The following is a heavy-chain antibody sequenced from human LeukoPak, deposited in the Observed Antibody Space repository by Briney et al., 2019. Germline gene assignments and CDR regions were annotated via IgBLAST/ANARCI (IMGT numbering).Heavy chain of an antibody. J-gene: IGHJ6*02. D-gene: IGHD5-24*01. CDR3: ARDNAEMATVDYYNGMDV. CDR2: ISHDGSDK. CDR1: GFTFSNYA. V-gene: IGHV3-30*04. Sequence: PGGSLRLSCAASGFTFSNYAMHWVRQAPGKGLEWLAVISHDGSDKYNADSVKGRFTISRDNSKNTLRLQLNSLRAEDTAVYYCARDNAEMATVDYYNGMDVWGQGTTVTVSS.